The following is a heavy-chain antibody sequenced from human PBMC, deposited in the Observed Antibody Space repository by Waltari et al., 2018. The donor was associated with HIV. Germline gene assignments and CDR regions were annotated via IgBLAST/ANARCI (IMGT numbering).Heavy chain of an antibody. D-gene: IGHD1-26*01. CDR3: ARERSNNSGRYFDY. Sequence: EVQLVESGGGLVQPGGSLRLSCAASGFTFSTYWMHWVRQAPGKGLVWVSGINTDEIGTPYAYAVKGRFTISRDNAKNTLYLQMNSLRAEDTAVYYCARERSNNSGRYFDYWGQGTLVTVSS. CDR1: GFTFSTYW. J-gene: IGHJ4*02. CDR2: INTDEIGT. V-gene: IGHV3-74*01.